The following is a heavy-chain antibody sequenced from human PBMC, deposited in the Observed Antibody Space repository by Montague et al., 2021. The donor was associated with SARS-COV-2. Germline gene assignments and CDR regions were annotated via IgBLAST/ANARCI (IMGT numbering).Heavy chain of an antibody. Sequence: SETLSLTCSVSGGSISSYYWSWIRQPPGKGLEWIGYIYHRGSTNYNPSLKSRVTISVDTSKNQFSLKLSSVTAADTAVHYCARHHPVGGVQPWGQGTLVTVSS. CDR3: ARHHPVGGVQP. D-gene: IGHD2-8*02. V-gene: IGHV4-59*08. J-gene: IGHJ5*02. CDR2: IYHRGST. CDR1: GGSISSYY.